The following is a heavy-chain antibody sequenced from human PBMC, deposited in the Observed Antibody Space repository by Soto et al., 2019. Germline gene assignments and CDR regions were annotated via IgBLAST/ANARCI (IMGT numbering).Heavy chain of an antibody. D-gene: IGHD1-26*01. V-gene: IGHV3-30*18. CDR3: AKDGASVGAPYYYYGMDV. Sequence: GSLRLSCAASGFIFSSYGLHWVRQAPGKGLEWVAAISNDGRNTYYADSVRGRFTISRDNSKTTLFLQMNSLKPEDTAVYYCAKDGASVGAPYYYYGMDVWGQGTTVTVSS. J-gene: IGHJ6*02. CDR2: ISNDGRNT. CDR1: GFIFSSYG.